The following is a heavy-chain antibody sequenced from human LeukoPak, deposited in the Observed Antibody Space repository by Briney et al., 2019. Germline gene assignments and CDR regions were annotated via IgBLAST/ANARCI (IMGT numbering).Heavy chain of an antibody. CDR1: GCTFSSYA. Sequence: SVKVSCMASGCTFSSYAISWVRQAPGQGLEWMGRFIPIFGTANYAQKFQGRVMIISDESTGTAYLQLSRLRAEDTAVYYCARPQSGYDFWSGSTFDYWGQGTLVTVSS. D-gene: IGHD3-3*01. CDR3: ARPQSGYDFWSGSTFDY. J-gene: IGHJ4*02. V-gene: IGHV1-69*15. CDR2: FIPIFGTA.